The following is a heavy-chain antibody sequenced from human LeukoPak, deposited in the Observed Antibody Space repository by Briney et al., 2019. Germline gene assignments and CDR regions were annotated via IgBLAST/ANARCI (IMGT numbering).Heavy chain of an antibody. D-gene: IGHD5-18*01. J-gene: IGHJ4*02. V-gene: IGHV4-39*01. CDR3: ASRSRVDTALVPFDF. CDR1: GGSINTSSYY. Sequence: SETLSHTCTVSGGSINTSSYYWGWIRQPPGKGLEWIGSIYYSGYTYYNPSLKSRITISVDTPKNQFSLKLSSVTAADTAVYYCASRSRVDTALVPFDFWGQGTLVTVSS. CDR2: IYYSGYT.